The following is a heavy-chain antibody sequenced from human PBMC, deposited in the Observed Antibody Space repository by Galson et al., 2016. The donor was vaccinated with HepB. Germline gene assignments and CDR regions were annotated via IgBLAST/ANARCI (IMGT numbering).Heavy chain of an antibody. CDR3: ARDTQGTRLYFFPYYGMDV. Sequence: SLRLSCATSGFTFSSYGMNWVRQAPGKGLEWVSYISGSSGTLSYSDSVKGRFTISRDNDKESLYLQMKILRAADTAVYYCARDTQGTRLYFFPYYGMDVWGKGTTVTVSS. CDR2: ISGSSGTL. J-gene: IGHJ6*04. V-gene: IGHV3-48*01. D-gene: IGHD2/OR15-2a*01. CDR1: GFTFSSYG.